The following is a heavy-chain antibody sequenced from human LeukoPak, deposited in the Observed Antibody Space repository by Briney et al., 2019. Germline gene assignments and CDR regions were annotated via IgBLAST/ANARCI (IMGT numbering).Heavy chain of an antibody. D-gene: IGHD5-12*01. CDR3: AGYGYSGAFVK. CDR2: IYTSGNT. Sequence: SETLSLTCTVSVGSIISYNWSWIRQPAGKGLEWIGRIYTSGNTNYNPSLKSRVTMSVDTSKNQFSLKLSSVTAAHTAGDYCAGYGYSGAFVKWGQGTLVTVSS. CDR1: VGSIISYN. V-gene: IGHV4-4*07. J-gene: IGHJ4*02.